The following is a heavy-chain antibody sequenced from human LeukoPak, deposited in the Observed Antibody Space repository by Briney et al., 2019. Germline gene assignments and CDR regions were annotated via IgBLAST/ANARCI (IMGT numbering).Heavy chain of an antibody. J-gene: IGHJ4*02. CDR1: GGTFSSYA. Sequence: GASVKVSCKASGGTFSSYAISWVRQAPGQGLEWMGRIIPIPGIANYAQKFQGRVTITADKSTSTAYMELSSLRSEDTAVYYCARPEGGEMATSNWGQGTLVTVSS. V-gene: IGHV1-69*04. D-gene: IGHD5-12*01. CDR3: ARPEGGEMATSN. CDR2: IIPIPGIA.